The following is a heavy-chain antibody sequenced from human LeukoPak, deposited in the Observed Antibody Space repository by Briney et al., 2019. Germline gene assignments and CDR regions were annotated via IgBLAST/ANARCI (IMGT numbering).Heavy chain of an antibody. J-gene: IGHJ6*02. Sequence: GASVKVSCKASVYTFTSYYMHWVRQAPGQGLEWMGIINPSGGSTSYAQKFQGSVTMTRDTSTSTVYMELSSLRSEDTAVYYCARDITWFGELFPSGMDVWGQGTTVTVSS. CDR2: INPSGGST. CDR3: ARDITWFGELFPSGMDV. CDR1: VYTFTSYY. D-gene: IGHD3-10*01. V-gene: IGHV1-46*01.